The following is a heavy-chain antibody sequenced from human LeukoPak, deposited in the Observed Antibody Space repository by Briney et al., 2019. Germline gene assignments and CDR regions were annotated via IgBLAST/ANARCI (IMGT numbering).Heavy chain of an antibody. CDR1: GFNFRNHW. J-gene: IGHJ3*02. D-gene: IGHD3-16*01. V-gene: IGHV3-7*01. CDR3: ARIMRVWTLDI. Sequence: GGSLRLSCAASGFNFRNHWMSWVRQTPGKGLEWVANIKQDGSEQYYVDSVKGRFTISRDNARNSLYLQMNSLRAEDTAVYYCARIMRVWTLDIWGQGTMATVSS. CDR2: IKQDGSEQ.